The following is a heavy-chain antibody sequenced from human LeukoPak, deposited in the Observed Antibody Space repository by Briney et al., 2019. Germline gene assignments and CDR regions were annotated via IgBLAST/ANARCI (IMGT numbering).Heavy chain of an antibody. CDR3: ARSPFPMIVDRVWFDP. D-gene: IGHD3-22*01. V-gene: IGHV4-39*01. J-gene: IGHJ5*02. CDR1: GGSISSSSYY. CDR2: IYYSGST. Sequence: SETLSLTCTVSGGSISSSSYYWGWIRQPPGKGLEWIGSIYYSGSTYYNPSLKSRVTISVDTSKNQFSLKLSSVTAADTAVYYCARSPFPMIVDRVWFDPWGQGTLVTVSS.